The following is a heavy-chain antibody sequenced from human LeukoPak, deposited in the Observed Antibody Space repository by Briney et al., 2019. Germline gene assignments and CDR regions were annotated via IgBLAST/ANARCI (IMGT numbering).Heavy chain of an antibody. D-gene: IGHD2-2*01. V-gene: IGHV4-59*11. CDR1: GGSITGHY. CDR2: IYYSGST. CDR3: ARELGCSNTRCYSDNWFDP. J-gene: IGHJ5*02. Sequence: SETLSLTCTVSGGSITGHYWSWIRQSPGKGLEWIGYIYYSGSTNYNPSLKSRVTISVDTSKNQFSLKLSSVTAADTAMYYCARELGCSNTRCYSDNWFDPWGQGTLVTVSS.